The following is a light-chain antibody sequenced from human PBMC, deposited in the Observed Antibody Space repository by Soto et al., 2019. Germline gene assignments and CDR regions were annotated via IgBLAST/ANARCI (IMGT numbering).Light chain of an antibody. CDR3: AAWDDTLKGLVV. CDR2: SNN. V-gene: IGLV1-44*01. CDR1: SSNIGSNT. J-gene: IGLJ2*01. Sequence: QSVLTQPPSASGTPGQRVTISCSGSSSNIGSNTVNWYRQLPGTAPKLLIYSNNQRPSGVPDRFSGSKSGTSASLAISGLQSDDEADYHCAAWDDTLKGLVVFGGGTKLTVL.